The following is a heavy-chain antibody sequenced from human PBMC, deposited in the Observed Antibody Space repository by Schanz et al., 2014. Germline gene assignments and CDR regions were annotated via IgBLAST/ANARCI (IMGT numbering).Heavy chain of an antibody. J-gene: IGHJ4*02. CDR3: ARDFSAYVGNYFDY. CDR2: ISPYTGNT. Sequence: QVQLVQSGAEVKKPGASVKVSCKASGYTFTSYGINWVRQAPGQGLEWVGWISPYTGNTHYFDKMEGRVTMTTDTSTSTAYMELRSLRSDDTAVYYCARDFSAYVGNYFDYWGQGTLVTVSS. D-gene: IGHD5-12*01. V-gene: IGHV1-18*01. CDR1: GYTFTSYG.